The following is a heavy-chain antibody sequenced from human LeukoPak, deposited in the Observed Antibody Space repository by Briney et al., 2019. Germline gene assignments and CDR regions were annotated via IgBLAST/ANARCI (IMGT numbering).Heavy chain of an antibody. Sequence: PSETLSLTCSVSGYSISSDYYWGWIRQLPGKGLDWIGSLYHSGTSYYNRSLKSRVTISLDTSKNHFSLKLSSVTAADTAVYYCARVRYSIVDYWGQGTLVTVSS. CDR1: GYSISSDYY. CDR3: ARVRYSIVDY. V-gene: IGHV4-38-2*02. CDR2: LYHSGTS. J-gene: IGHJ4*02. D-gene: IGHD4-11*01.